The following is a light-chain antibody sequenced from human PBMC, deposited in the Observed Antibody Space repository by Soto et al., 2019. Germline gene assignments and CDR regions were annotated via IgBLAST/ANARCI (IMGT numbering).Light chain of an antibody. CDR2: DTT. CDR3: LLFYGGPAV. V-gene: IGLV7-46*01. CDR1: SGAVTRSHF. Sequence: QTVVTQEPSLTVSPGGTVTLTCGSSSGAVTRSHFPYWIQQKPGQAPRTLIYDTTNKHSWTPARFSGSLLGGKAALTLSGAQPEDEAEYYCLLFYGGPAVFGGGTKVTV. J-gene: IGLJ3*02.